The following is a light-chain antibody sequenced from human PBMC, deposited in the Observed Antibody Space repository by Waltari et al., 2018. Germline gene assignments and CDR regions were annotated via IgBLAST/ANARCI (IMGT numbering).Light chain of an antibody. CDR2: EVS. CDR3: CSYAGSSTLV. J-gene: IGLJ2*01. Sequence: QSALTQPASVSGSPGQSITISCTGTSSDVGSYNLASWYQQHPGKAPKLRIYEVSKRRSGVSNRFSGSKSGNTASLTISGLQAEDEADYYCCSYAGSSTLVFGGGTKLTVL. V-gene: IGLV2-23*02. CDR1: SSDVGSYNL.